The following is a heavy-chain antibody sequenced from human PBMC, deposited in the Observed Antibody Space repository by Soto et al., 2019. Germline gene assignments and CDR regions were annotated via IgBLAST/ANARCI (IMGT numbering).Heavy chain of an antibody. D-gene: IGHD2-15*01. J-gene: IGHJ3*02. CDR1: GFTFSSYW. CDR2: ISSSNRYI. CDR3: ERDRWRGGSCYKTDAIDI. Sequence: GGSLRLSCAASGFTFSSYWMHWVRQAPGKGLEWVSSISSSNRYIYYADSVKCRFTISRDDAKNSLYLQMNSLRADDTAVYYCERDRWRGGSCYKTDAIDIWSQGT. V-gene: IGHV3-21*01.